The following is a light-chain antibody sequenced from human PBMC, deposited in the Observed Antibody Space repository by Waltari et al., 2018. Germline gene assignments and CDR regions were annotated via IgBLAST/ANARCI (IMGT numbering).Light chain of an antibody. J-gene: IGKJ2*02. Sequence: DIQMTQSPSTLSASVGDRVTITCRASQSISNWLAWYQQKPGKAPKLLIYKASTLESGVPSRFSCSGSGTEFTLTISGLQPDDFATYYCQQYTSTFGQGTKLEIK. CDR1: QSISNW. V-gene: IGKV1-5*03. CDR2: KAS. CDR3: QQYTST.